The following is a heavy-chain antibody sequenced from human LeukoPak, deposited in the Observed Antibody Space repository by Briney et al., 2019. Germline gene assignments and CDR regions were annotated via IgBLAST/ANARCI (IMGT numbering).Heavy chain of an antibody. V-gene: IGHV3-23*01. Sequence: GSLRLSCAASGFTFSSYAMIWVRQSPGEGLEWVSAITGSGDDTYHADSVKGRFTISRDNSKNTLYLQMSSLRAEDTALYYCAKGSYGSRPYYFDYWGQGTLVTVSS. CDR1: GFTFSSYA. CDR2: ITGSGDDT. D-gene: IGHD3-16*01. CDR3: AKGSYGSRPYYFDY. J-gene: IGHJ4*02.